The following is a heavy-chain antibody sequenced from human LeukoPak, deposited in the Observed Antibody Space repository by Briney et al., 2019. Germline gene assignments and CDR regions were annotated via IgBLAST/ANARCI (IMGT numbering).Heavy chain of an antibody. D-gene: IGHD1-26*01. CDR3: AKAHSGSYYSGIN. CDR2: ISSSSIYT. CDR1: GFALSDYY. J-gene: IGHJ4*02. V-gene: IGHV3-11*05. Sequence: GGSLRLSCAASGFALSDYYMSWIRQAPGKGLEGVSNISSSSIYTNNADSVKGRFTISRDNSKNTLYLQMNSLRAEDTAVYYCAKAHSGSYYSGINWGQGTLVTVSS.